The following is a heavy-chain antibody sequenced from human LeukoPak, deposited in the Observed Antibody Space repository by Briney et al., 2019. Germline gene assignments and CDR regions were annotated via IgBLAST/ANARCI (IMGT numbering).Heavy chain of an antibody. J-gene: IGHJ3*02. CDR2: ISYDGSNK. CDR3: AKDSPFYDSSSDAFDI. V-gene: IGHV3-30*18. D-gene: IGHD3-22*01. CDR1: GFTFCSYG. Sequence: GVSLRLSCAASGFTFCSYGMHWVRQAPGKGLEWVAVISYDGSNKYYADSVKGRFTISRDNSKNTLYLQMNSLRAEDTAVYYCAKDSPFYDSSSDAFDIWGQGTMVTVSS.